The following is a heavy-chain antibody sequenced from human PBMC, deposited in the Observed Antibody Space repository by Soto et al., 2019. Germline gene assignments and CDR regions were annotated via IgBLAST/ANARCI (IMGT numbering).Heavy chain of an antibody. J-gene: IGHJ6*02. CDR1: GGSISSCDYY. V-gene: IGHV4-30-4*01. CDR3: ARETRRGYYGMDV. Sequence: SETLSLTCTVSGGSISSCDYYWSWIRQPPGKGLEWIGYIYYSGSTYYNPSLKSRVTISVDTSKNQFSLKLSSVTAADTAVYYCARETRRGYYGMDVWGQGTTVTVSS. CDR2: IYYSGST.